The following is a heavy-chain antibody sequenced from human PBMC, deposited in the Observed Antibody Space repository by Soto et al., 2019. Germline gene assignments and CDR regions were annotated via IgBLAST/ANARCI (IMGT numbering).Heavy chain of an antibody. V-gene: IGHV1-8*01. Sequence: QVQLVQSGAEVEKPGASVKVSCKASGYTFTSYDINWVRQATGQGLEWMGWMNPNRGNTGYAQKFQGRVTMTRNTSISTAYMELSSLRSEDTAVYYCASWVYGGSYYYYYGMDVWGQGTTVTVSS. CDR1: GYTFTSYD. J-gene: IGHJ6*02. CDR3: ASWVYGGSYYYYYGMDV. CDR2: MNPNRGNT. D-gene: IGHD1-26*01.